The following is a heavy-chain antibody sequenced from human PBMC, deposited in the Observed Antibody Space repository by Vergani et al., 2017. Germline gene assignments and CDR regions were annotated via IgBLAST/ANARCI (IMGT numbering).Heavy chain of an antibody. CDR2: ICHTEDT. CDR1: GDSISSNNC. CDR3: ARDGRRPWGNSWARVEY. V-gene: IGHV4-4*03. D-gene: IGHD3-16*01. Sequence: QVQLQESGPGLVKPPGTLSLTCAVSGDSISSNNCWTWVRQPPGNGLEWIGEICHTEDTKYSPSLKSRVTVSVDESRNQFSLRLNSVTAADTAIYYCARDGRRPWGNSWARVEYWGLGIPVTVAS. J-gene: IGHJ4*02.